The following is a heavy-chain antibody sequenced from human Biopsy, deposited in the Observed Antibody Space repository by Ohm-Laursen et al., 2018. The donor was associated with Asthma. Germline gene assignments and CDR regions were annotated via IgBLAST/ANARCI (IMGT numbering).Heavy chain of an antibody. J-gene: IGHJ6*02. Sequence: ESSVKVSCKVPGGTFSNFAISWVRQAPGQGLEWLGGIMTVFGTTNYAQKFQGRVTITADESTSTAYMEVTSLRSEDTAIYYCARCQVGYSSGWSLLLKKIYYSGMDVWGQGTTVIVSS. CDR2: IMTVFGTT. CDR3: ARCQVGYSSGWSLLLKKIYYSGMDV. D-gene: IGHD6-19*01. CDR1: GGTFSNFA. V-gene: IGHV1-69*01.